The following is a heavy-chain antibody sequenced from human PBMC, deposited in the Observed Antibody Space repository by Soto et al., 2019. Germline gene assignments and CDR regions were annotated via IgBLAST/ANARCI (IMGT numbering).Heavy chain of an antibody. D-gene: IGHD3-22*01. J-gene: IGHJ4*02. CDR1: GFSFSSSW. CDR2: IKQDGSEK. CDR3: ARVGSYYDSSGYYSTFDY. Sequence: GGSMRLSCAACGFSFSSSWVSWARQAPGKGLEWVANIKQDGSEKYYVDSVKGRFTISRDNAKNSLYLQMNSLRAEDTAVYYCARVGSYYDSSGYYSTFDYWGQGALVTVSS. V-gene: IGHV3-7*03.